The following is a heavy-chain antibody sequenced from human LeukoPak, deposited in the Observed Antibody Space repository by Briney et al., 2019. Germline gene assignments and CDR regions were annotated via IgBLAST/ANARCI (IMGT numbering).Heavy chain of an antibody. D-gene: IGHD6-19*01. J-gene: IGHJ5*02. V-gene: IGHV4-39*07. Sequence: PSETLSLTCTVSGGSISSSSYYWGWIRQPPGKGLEWIGSIYYSGSTYYNPSLKSRVTISVDTSKNQFSLKLSSVTAADTAVYYCARGLSSGWYSAKINWFDPWGQGTLVTVSS. CDR2: IYYSGST. CDR1: GGSISSSSYY. CDR3: ARGLSSGWYSAKINWFDP.